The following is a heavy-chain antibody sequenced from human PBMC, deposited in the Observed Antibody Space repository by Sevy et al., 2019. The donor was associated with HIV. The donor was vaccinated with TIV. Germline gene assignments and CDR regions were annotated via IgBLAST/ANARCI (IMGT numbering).Heavy chain of an antibody. CDR2: INHSGRT. D-gene: IGHD6-13*01. CDR3: ARGGYGSSWFPANYYYYYMDV. J-gene: IGHJ6*03. Sequence: SETLSLTCAVYGGSFSGYYWSWIRQPPGKGLEWIGEINHSGRTNYNPSLKSRVTISVDTSQNKFSLKLSSVIAADTAVYYCARGGYGSSWFPANYYYYYMDVWGKGTTVTVSS. V-gene: IGHV4-34*01. CDR1: GGSFSGYY.